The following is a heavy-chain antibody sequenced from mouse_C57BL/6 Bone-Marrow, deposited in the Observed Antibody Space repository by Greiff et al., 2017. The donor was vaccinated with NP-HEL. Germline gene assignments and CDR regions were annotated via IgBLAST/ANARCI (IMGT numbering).Heavy chain of an antibody. D-gene: IGHD1-1*01. CDR2: ISYDGSN. V-gene: IGHV3-6*01. CDR1: GYSITSGYY. CDR3: ARAGDINVFDY. Sequence: DVKLQESGPGLVKPSQSLSLTCSVTGYSITSGYYWNWIRQFPGNKLEWMGYISYDGSNNYNPSLKNRISITRDTSKNQFFLKLNSVTTEDTATYYCARAGDINVFDYWGQGTTLTVSS. J-gene: IGHJ2*01.